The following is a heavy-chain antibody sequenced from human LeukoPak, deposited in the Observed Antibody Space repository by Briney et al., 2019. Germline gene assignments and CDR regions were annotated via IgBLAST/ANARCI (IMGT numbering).Heavy chain of an antibody. V-gene: IGHV4-59*08. CDR1: GGSINSYY. D-gene: IGHD6-6*01. Sequence: PSETLSLTCTVSGGSINSYYWSWIRQPPGKGLEWIGYIYDSGSTNYNPSLKSRVTISVDTSKNQFSLKLSSVTAADTAVYYCARLGYSSSFDYWGQGTLVTVSS. J-gene: IGHJ4*02. CDR2: IYDSGST. CDR3: ARLGYSSSFDY.